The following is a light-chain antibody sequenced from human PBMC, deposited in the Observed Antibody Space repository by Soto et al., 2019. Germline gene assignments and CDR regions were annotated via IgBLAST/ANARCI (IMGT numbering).Light chain of an antibody. V-gene: IGKV2-28*01. CDR2: LGS. Sequence: IVMTQSPLSLPVTPGEPASISCRSSQSLLHSNGYNHLDWYLQKPGQSPQLLVYLGSTRASAVTDRFSGGGSGTDFTLNISRVEAADVWVYYCMQALQTPRTFGGGTKVEIK. CDR1: QSLLHSNGYNH. J-gene: IGKJ4*01. CDR3: MQALQTPRT.